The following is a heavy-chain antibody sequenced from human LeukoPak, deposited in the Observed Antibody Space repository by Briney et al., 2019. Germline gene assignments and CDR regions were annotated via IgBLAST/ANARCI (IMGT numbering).Heavy chain of an antibody. Sequence: SETLSLTCAVYGGSFSGYYWSWIRQPPGKGLEWIGEINHSGSTNYNPSLKSRVTISVDTSKHQFSLKLSSVTAADTAVYYCAGIPPYYYDSSGYYYYYYGMDVWGQGTTVTVSS. CDR2: INHSGST. CDR1: GGSFSGYY. CDR3: AGIPPYYYDSSGYYYYYYGMDV. V-gene: IGHV4-34*01. D-gene: IGHD3-22*01. J-gene: IGHJ6*02.